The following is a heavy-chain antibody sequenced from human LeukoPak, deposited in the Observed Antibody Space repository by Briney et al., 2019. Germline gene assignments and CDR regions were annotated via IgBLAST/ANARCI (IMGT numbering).Heavy chain of an antibody. V-gene: IGHV3-30*04. D-gene: IGHD3-16*02. CDR1: GFTFSSYA. J-gene: IGHJ6*03. CDR2: ISYDGSNK. CDR3: ARAASFYYYYYYYMDV. Sequence: GGSLRLSCAASGFTFSSYAMHWVRQAPGKGLEWVAVISYDGSNKYYADSAKGRFTIPRDNSKNTLYLQMNSLRAEDTAVYYCARAASFYYYYYYYMDVWGKGTTVTVSS.